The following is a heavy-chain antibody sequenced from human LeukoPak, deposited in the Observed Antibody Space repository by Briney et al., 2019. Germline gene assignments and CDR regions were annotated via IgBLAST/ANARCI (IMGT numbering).Heavy chain of an antibody. CDR3: ARDERLLSFLK. CDR2: ITGSGGST. Sequence: GGSLRLSCAASGFTFSNYWMHWVRQAPGKGLVWVSGITGSGGSTYYADSVKGRFTISRDNSKNTLYLQMTSLRAEDTAIYYCARDERLLSFLKWGQGTLVTVSS. CDR1: GFTFSNYW. D-gene: IGHD3-3*01. J-gene: IGHJ4*02. V-gene: IGHV3-23*01.